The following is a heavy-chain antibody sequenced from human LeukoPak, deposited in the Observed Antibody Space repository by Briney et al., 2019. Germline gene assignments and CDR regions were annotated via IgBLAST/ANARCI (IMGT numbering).Heavy chain of an antibody. CDR1: GGSFSGYY. CDR2: INPSGST. Sequence: SETLSLTCAVYGGSFSGYYWSWIRQPPGKGLEWIGEINPSGSTNYNPSLKSRVTISVDTSKNQFSLKLSSVTAADTAVYYCARIVVVPAATDLYYYYGMDVWGQGTTVTVSS. D-gene: IGHD2-2*01. J-gene: IGHJ6*02. V-gene: IGHV4-34*01. CDR3: ARIVVVPAATDLYYYYGMDV.